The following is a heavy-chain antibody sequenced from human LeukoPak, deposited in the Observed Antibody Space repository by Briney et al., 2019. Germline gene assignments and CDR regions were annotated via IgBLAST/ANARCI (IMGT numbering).Heavy chain of an antibody. D-gene: IGHD5-18*01. CDR2: ISGSVRST. J-gene: IGHJ6*03. Sequence: TGGSLRLSCAASGFTFSSYGMSWVRQAPEKGLEWVSGISGSVRSTYYADSVKGRFTISRDNSKNTLYLQMNSLRAEDTAVYYCAKDRSGYTYGPEYYYYMDVWGKGTTVTISS. CDR3: AKDRSGYTYGPEYYYYMDV. CDR1: GFTFSSYG. V-gene: IGHV3-23*01.